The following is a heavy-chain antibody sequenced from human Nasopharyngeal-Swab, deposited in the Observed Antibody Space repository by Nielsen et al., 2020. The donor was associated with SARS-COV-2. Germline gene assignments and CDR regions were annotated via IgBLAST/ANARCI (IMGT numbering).Heavy chain of an antibody. V-gene: IGHV4-59*12. CDR3: ARGKEGVVPAALGMVFYYYYYMDV. CDR1: GGSISGYY. CDR2: TYHSGSS. D-gene: IGHD2-2*01. Sequence: GSLRLSCTLSGGSISGYYWSWTRPPPGKGLEWIGYTYHSGSSSYTPSLKSRFTISVDTSKHQFSLKLSSVTAADTAVYYCARGKEGVVPAALGMVFYYYYYMDVWGKGTTVTVSS. J-gene: IGHJ6*03.